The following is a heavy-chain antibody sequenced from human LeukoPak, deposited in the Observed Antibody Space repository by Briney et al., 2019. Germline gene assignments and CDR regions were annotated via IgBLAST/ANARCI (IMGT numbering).Heavy chain of an antibody. CDR1: GGSISSYY. Sequence: PSETLSLTCTVSGGSISSYYWSWIRQPAGKGLEWIGRIYTSGSSNYNPSLKSRATMSVDTSKNQFSLKLSSVTAADTAVYYCASVDTTMPSAYYMDVWGKGTTVTVSS. CDR2: IYTSGSS. CDR3: ASVDTTMPSAYYMDV. V-gene: IGHV4-4*07. D-gene: IGHD5-18*01. J-gene: IGHJ6*03.